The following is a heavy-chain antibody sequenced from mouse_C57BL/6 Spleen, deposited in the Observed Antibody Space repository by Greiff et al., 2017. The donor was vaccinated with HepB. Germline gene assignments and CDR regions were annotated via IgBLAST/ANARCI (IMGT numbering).Heavy chain of an antibody. Sequence: EVQLQQSGAELVRPGASVKLSCTASGFNIKDDYMHWVKQRPEQGLEWIGWIDPENGDTEYASKFQGKATITADTSSNTAYLQLSSLTSEDTAVYYCTLTGFDYWGQGTTLTVSS. CDR1: GFNIKDDY. D-gene: IGHD4-1*01. V-gene: IGHV14-4*01. J-gene: IGHJ2*01. CDR2: IDPENGDT. CDR3: TLTGFDY.